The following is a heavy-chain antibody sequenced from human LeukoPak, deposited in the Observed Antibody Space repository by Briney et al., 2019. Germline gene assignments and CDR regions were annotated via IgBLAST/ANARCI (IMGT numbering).Heavy chain of an antibody. CDR3: ATYGGHLAEYLQH. Sequence: SVKVSCKASGGTYRYNINWVRQAPGQGLEWMGGIIPPLRTANYAQQFQGRVTITTDDSTNTAYMELTGLTSEDAAVYYCATYGGHLAEYLQHWGQGTLVTVSS. CDR1: GGTYRYN. D-gene: IGHD4-23*01. CDR2: IIPPLRTA. V-gene: IGHV1-69*16. J-gene: IGHJ1*01.